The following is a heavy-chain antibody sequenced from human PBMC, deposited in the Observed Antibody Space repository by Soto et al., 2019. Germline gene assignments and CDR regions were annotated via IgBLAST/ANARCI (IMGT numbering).Heavy chain of an antibody. V-gene: IGHV1-46*01. CDR2: INPSGGST. J-gene: IGHJ6*02. CDR3: ASSIGGYCSSTSCYGGPYYYGMDV. CDR1: GYTFTSYY. D-gene: IGHD2-2*01. Sequence: QVQLVQSGAEVKKPGASVKVSCKASGYTFTSYYMHWVRQAPGQGLEWMGIINPSGGSTSYAQKFQGRVTMTRDTSTSTVYMELSSLRSEDTAVYYCASSIGGYCSSTSCYGGPYYYGMDVWGQGTTVTVSS.